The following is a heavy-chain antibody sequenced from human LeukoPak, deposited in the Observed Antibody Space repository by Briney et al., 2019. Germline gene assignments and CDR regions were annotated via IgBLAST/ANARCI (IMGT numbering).Heavy chain of an antibody. D-gene: IGHD3-10*01. CDR1: RFTFSNAW. V-gene: IGHV3-15*01. J-gene: IGHJ3*02. CDR3: TTKARPITMVRGVIEAFDI. CDR2: IKSKTDGGTT. Sequence: PGGSLRLSCAASRFTFSNAWMSWVRQAPGKGLEWVGRIKSKTDGGTTDYAAPVKGRFTISRDDSKNTLYLQMNSLKTEDTAVYYCTTKARPITMVRGVIEAFDIWGQGTMVTVSS.